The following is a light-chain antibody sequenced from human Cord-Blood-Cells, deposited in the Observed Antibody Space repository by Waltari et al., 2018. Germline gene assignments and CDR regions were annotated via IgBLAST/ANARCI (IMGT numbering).Light chain of an antibody. V-gene: IGKV4-1*01. J-gene: IGKJ3*01. CDR1: QSVLYSSNNKNY. Sequence: DIVMTQSPDSLAVSLGERATINCKSSQSVLYSSNNKNYLAWYQQKPGQPPKLLIYWASTRESGVSDRFSDSGSGTDFTLTISSLQAEDVAVYYCQQYYSTPRFGPGTKVDIK. CDR3: QQYYSTPR. CDR2: WAS.